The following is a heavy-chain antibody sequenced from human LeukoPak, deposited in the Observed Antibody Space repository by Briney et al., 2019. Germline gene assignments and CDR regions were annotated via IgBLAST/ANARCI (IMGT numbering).Heavy chain of an antibody. V-gene: IGHV1-8*02. J-gene: IGHJ5*02. CDR2: MNPNSGNT. Sequence: VASVKVSCKASGYIFTSYFMHWVRQAPGQGLEWMGWMNPNSGNTGYTQEFQGRVTMTRNTSINTAYMELSSLRSDDTAVYFCARGKKYVATDVYWFDPWGQGTLVTVSS. D-gene: IGHD3-16*01. CDR1: GYIFTSYF. CDR3: ARGKKYVATDVYWFDP.